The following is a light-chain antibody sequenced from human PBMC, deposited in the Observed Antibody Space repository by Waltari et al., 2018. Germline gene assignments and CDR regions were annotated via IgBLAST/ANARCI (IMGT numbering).Light chain of an antibody. J-gene: IGLJ1*01. CDR3: CSHAGSSIYV. V-gene: IGLV2-23*02. CDR1: RSDVGSYNL. Sequence: QSALTQPASVSGSPGQSDTISCTGTRSDVGSYNLVSWYQQHPGKAPKLMIYGVTERPSGVSNRFSGSKSDNTASLTISGLQAEDEADYYCCSHAGSSIYVFGTGTKVTIL. CDR2: GVT.